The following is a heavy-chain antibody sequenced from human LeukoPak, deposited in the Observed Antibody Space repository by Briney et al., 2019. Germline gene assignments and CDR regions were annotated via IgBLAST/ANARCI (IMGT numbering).Heavy chain of an antibody. CDR1: GGSISSYY. Sequence: SETLSLTCTVSGGSISSYYWTWIRQAPGKGLEWIGNVYYTGSTSYNPSLKSRVTIPVDASKNHFSLRLTSVTAADTAVYYCARYLSSGLDYWGQGTLVTVSS. J-gene: IGHJ4*02. CDR2: VYYTGST. V-gene: IGHV4-59*01. D-gene: IGHD3-22*01. CDR3: ARYLSSGLDY.